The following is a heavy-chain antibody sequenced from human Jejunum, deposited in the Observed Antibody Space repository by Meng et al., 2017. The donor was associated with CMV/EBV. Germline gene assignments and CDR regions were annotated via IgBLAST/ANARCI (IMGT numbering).Heavy chain of an antibody. CDR3: ARVVGYCTDTSCSSHYYYGLDV. D-gene: IGHD2-2*01. CDR2: FFSNDEK. CDR1: G. V-gene: IGHV2-26*01. J-gene: IGHJ6*02. Sequence: GVSWIRQPPGKALEWLAHFFSNDEKSYSTSLKNRLTISKDTSKSQVVLTMTNVDPVDTATYYCARVVGYCTDTSCSSHYYYGLDVWGQGTTVTVSS.